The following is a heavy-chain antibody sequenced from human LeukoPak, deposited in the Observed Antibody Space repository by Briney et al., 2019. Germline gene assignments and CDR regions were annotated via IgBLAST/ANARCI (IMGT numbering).Heavy chain of an antibody. D-gene: IGHD3-3*01. CDR1: GYTFTSYY. J-gene: IGHJ5*02. V-gene: IGHV1-46*01. Sequence: GASVKVSCKASGYTFTSYYMHWVRQAPGQGLEWMGIINLSGGSTSYAQKFQGRVTMTRDTSTSTVYMELSSLRSEDTAVYYCARLWSGWEGYNWFDPWGQGTLVTVSS. CDR2: INLSGGST. CDR3: ARLWSGWEGYNWFDP.